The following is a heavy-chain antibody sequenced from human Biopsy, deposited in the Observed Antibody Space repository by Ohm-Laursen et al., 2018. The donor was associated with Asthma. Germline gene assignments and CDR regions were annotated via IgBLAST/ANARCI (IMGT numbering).Heavy chain of an antibody. J-gene: IGHJ6*02. CDR1: GYTFNSVG. CDR2: ISVYNGNT. Sequence: SVKVSCKTSGYTFNSVGITWVRQAPGQGLEWTGWISVYNGNTKVAQKLQDRVTMITDTSTSTAYMELRSLRSDDTAVYFCARAVDYSHYYGIDVWGQGTTVTVS. D-gene: IGHD3-10*01. CDR3: ARAVDYSHYYGIDV. V-gene: IGHV1-18*01.